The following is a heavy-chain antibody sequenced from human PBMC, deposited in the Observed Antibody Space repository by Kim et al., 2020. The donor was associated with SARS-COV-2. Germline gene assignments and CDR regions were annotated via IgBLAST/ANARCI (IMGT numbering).Heavy chain of an antibody. J-gene: IGHJ5*02. D-gene: IGHD4-17*01. Sequence: DSVKGRFTISRDNSKNTLYLQMNSLRAEDTAVYYCAKDTTVTTMYWFDPWGQGTLVTVSS. CDR3: AKDTTVTTMYWFDP. V-gene: IGHV3-23*01.